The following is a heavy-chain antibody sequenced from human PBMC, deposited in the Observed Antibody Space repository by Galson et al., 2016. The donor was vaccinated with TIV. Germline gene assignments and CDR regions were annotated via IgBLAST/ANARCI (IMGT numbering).Heavy chain of an antibody. Sequence: LSLTCTVSGGSIRSSRYYWGWIRQPPGRGLEWIGSVYYSGTTYFNPSLKSRVTISIDTSKNLFSLELSSVTAADTAVYYCARADLEYYSDSSGFLYYFDYWGQGTLVTVSS. CDR2: VYYSGTT. CDR1: GGSIRSSRYY. J-gene: IGHJ4*02. CDR3: ARADLEYYSDSSGFLYYFDY. V-gene: IGHV4-39*01. D-gene: IGHD3-22*01.